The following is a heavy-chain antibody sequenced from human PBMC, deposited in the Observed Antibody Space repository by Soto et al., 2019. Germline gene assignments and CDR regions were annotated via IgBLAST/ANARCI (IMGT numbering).Heavy chain of an antibody. V-gene: IGHV3-23*01. J-gene: IGHJ4*02. D-gene: IGHD2-2*01. CDR2: ITGSGDKT. CDR3: AGDCIRSSCSDWHD. CDR1: GFSLSNYA. Sequence: GGSLRLSCAASGFSLSNYAMTWVRQAPGKGLEWVSGITGSGDKTYYADTEPGRFIISRDNSKNTLYLQMHSLRAEDTALFYCAGDCIRSSCSDWHDRGQGTLVTVSS.